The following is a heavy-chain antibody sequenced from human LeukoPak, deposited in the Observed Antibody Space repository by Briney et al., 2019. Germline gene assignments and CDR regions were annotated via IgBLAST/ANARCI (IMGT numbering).Heavy chain of an antibody. CDR1: GYTFTGYY. V-gene: IGHV1-2*02. Sequence: ASVNVSCKASGYTFTGYYMHWVRQAPGQGLEWMGWINPNSGGTNYAQKFQGRVTMTRDTSISTAYMELSRLRSDDTAVYYCARGGYYGSGRRIDYWGQGTLVTVSS. CDR2: INPNSGGT. D-gene: IGHD3-10*01. J-gene: IGHJ4*02. CDR3: ARGGYYGSGRRIDY.